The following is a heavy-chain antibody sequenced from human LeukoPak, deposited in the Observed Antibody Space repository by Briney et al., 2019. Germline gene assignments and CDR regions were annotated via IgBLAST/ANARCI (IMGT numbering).Heavy chain of an antibody. CDR1: GYTFTGYY. CDR2: INPNSGGT. Sequence: ASVKVSCKASGYTFTGYYMHWVRQAPGQGLEWMGWINPNSGGTNYAQKFQGRVTMTRDTSISTAYMELSRLRSDDTAVYYCASSLPFWSDPSGGAFDIWGQGTMVTVSS. D-gene: IGHD3-3*01. J-gene: IGHJ3*02. CDR3: ASSLPFWSDPSGGAFDI. V-gene: IGHV1-2*02.